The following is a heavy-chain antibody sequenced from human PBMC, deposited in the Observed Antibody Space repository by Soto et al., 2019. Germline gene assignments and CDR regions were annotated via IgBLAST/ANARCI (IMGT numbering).Heavy chain of an antibody. J-gene: IGHJ5*02. CDR1: GFTFSSYA. D-gene: IGHD1-26*01. Sequence: GGSLRLSCAASGFTFSSYAMSWVRQAPGKGLEWVSAISGSGGSTYYADSVKGRFTISRDNSKNTLYLQMNSLRAEDTAVYYCAKGSSGATTVNWFDPWGQGTLVTVSS. CDR3: AKGSSGATTVNWFDP. CDR2: ISGSGGST. V-gene: IGHV3-23*01.